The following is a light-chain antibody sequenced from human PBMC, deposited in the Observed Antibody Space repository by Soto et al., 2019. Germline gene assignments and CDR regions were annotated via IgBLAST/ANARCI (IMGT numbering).Light chain of an antibody. V-gene: IGKV3-11*01. CDR3: QQYNNWIT. Sequence: EIVLTQSPATLSLSPGERATLSCRASQSISNSLAWYQQKPGQAPRLLIYDASNRATGIPARFSGSGSGTDFTLTISRLETEDFAVYYCQQYNNWITFGQGTRLEIK. J-gene: IGKJ5*01. CDR2: DAS. CDR1: QSISNS.